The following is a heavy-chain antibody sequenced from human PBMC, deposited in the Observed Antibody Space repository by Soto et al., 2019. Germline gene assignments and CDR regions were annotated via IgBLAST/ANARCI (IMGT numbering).Heavy chain of an antibody. CDR1: GGSFSGYH. J-gene: IGHJ5*02. D-gene: IGHD2-21*01. CDR2: INHSGGI. Sequence: PSETLSLTCAVFGGSFSGYHWSWIRQPPGKGLEWMGEINHSGGINYNPSLMSRGTISVDTSKNQFSLKLSSVTAADTAVYYCATLPPRIVVTVLPIPTWGQGTLVTVSS. V-gene: IGHV4-34*01. CDR3: ATLPPRIVVTVLPIPT.